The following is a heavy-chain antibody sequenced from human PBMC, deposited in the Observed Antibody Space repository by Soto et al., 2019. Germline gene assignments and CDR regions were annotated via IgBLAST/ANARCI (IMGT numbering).Heavy chain of an antibody. D-gene: IGHD2-8*01. V-gene: IGHV1-2*02. J-gene: IGHJ3*02. CDR2: INPNSGGT. CDR1: GYTFTGYY. Sequence: ASVKVSCKASGYTFTGYYMHWVRQAPGQGLEWMGWINPNSGGTNYAQKFQGRVTMTRDTSISTAYMELSRLRSDDTAVYYCARGVVDIVLMVYAHTDAFDIWGQGTMVTVSS. CDR3: ARGVVDIVLMVYAHTDAFDI.